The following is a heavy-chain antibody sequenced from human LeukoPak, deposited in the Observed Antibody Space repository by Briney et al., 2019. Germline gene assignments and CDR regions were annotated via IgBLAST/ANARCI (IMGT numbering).Heavy chain of an antibody. CDR1: GVSISGSH. CDR3: ARRNDFDI. V-gene: IGHV4-59*08. CDR2: IYYSGST. J-gene: IGHJ3*02. Sequence: SETLSLTCTVSGVSISGSHWNWIRQPPGKGLEWIGYIYYSGSTDSNPSLKSRVTISVDTSKNQFTLKLTSVTAADTAMYYCARRNDFDIWGPGTMVTVSS.